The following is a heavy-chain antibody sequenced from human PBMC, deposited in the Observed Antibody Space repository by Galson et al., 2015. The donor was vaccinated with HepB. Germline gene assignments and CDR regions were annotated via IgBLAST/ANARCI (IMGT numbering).Heavy chain of an antibody. CDR2: INAGNGNT. CDR1: GYTFTSYA. J-gene: IGHJ6*02. CDR3: ARDRYCSGGSCDGMDV. V-gene: IGHV1-3*01. Sequence: SVKVSCKASGYTFTSYAMHWVRQAPGQRLEWMGWINAGNGNTKYSQKFQGRVTITRDTSASTAYMELNSLRSEDTAVYYCARDRYCSGGSCDGMDVWGQGTTVTVSS. D-gene: IGHD2-15*01.